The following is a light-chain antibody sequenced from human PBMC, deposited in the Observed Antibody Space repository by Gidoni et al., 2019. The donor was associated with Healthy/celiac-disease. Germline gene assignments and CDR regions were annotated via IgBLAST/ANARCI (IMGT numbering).Light chain of an antibody. Sequence: DIVMTQSPDSLAVSLGERDTINCTSSQSVLYSSNDNTYVAWYQQKTGQPPKLLNYRGSTRESGVPDRDSGGGSGTDFTLTISSLQTEDVAVYDCQQYNSTPLRFGQGTKLEIK. J-gene: IGKJ2*01. V-gene: IGKV4-1*01. CDR1: QSVLYSSNDNTY. CDR3: QQYNSTPLR. CDR2: RGS.